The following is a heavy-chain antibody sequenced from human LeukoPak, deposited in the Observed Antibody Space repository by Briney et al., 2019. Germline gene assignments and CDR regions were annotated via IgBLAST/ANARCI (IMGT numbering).Heavy chain of an antibody. CDR1: GGSISSGGYY. J-gene: IGHJ5*02. CDR3: ASTRRGYYYDSSA. Sequence: SETLSLTCTVSGGSISSGGYYWSWIRQHPGKGLEWIGYIYYSGSTYYNPSLKSRVTISVDTSKNQFSLKLSSVTAADTAVYYCASTRRGYYYDSSAWGQGTLVTVSS. V-gene: IGHV4-31*03. CDR2: IYYSGST. D-gene: IGHD3-22*01.